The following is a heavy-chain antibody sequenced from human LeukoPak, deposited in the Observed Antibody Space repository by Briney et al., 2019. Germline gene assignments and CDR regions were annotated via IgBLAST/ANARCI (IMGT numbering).Heavy chain of an antibody. V-gene: IGHV3-23*01. J-gene: IGHJ4*02. Sequence: GGSLRLSCAASGFNFDTYAMSWVRQAPGKGLECVSTITGSGGKTYYADSVKGRFTISRDNSKNTLFLQMNSLRAEDTAVYYCATRVSTSRSFDYWGQGTLVTVSS. CDR3: ATRVSTSRSFDY. CDR1: GFNFDTYA. CDR2: ITGSGGKT.